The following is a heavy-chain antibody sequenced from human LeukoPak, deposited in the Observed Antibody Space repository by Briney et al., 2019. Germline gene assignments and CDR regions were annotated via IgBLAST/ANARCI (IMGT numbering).Heavy chain of an antibody. CDR1: GFTFSSYG. Sequence: PGRSLRLSCAASGFTFSSYGMPWIRQAPGKGLEWVAVIWYDGSNKYYADSVKGRFTISRDNSKNTLYLQMNSLRAEDTAVYYCARDVSYYYDSSGYYELGPFDYWGQGTLVTVSS. V-gene: IGHV3-33*01. CDR2: IWYDGSNK. J-gene: IGHJ4*02. D-gene: IGHD3-22*01. CDR3: ARDVSYYYDSSGYYELGPFDY.